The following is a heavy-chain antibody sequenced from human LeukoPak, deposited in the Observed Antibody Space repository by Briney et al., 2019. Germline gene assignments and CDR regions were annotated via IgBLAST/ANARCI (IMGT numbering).Heavy chain of an antibody. CDR2: IYYSGST. V-gene: IGHV4-39*01. CDR1: GGSISSSSYD. Sequence: SSETLSLTCTVSGGSISSSSYDWGWIRQPPGKGLEWIGSIYYSGSTYYNPSLKSRVTISVDTSKNQFSLKLSSVTAADTAVYYCASSHMATITCFDYWGQGTLVTVSS. D-gene: IGHD5-12*01. CDR3: ASSHMATITCFDY. J-gene: IGHJ4*02.